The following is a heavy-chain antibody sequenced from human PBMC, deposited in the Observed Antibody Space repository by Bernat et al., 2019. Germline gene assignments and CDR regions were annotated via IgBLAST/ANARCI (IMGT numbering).Heavy chain of an antibody. D-gene: IGHD3-22*01. CDR1: GFTFSRHG. CDR3: AKDSPRDTSGNNYFDY. V-gene: IGHV3-23*01. CDR2: INGGGGIT. Sequence: EVQLLESGGGFVQPGGSLRLSCAASGFTFSRHGMVWVRQAPGKGLEWVSSINGGGGITYNAASVKGRFTISRDNSKNTLYLQMNSLRAEDTAIYYCAKDSPRDTSGNNYFDYWGQGTLVTVSS. J-gene: IGHJ4*02.